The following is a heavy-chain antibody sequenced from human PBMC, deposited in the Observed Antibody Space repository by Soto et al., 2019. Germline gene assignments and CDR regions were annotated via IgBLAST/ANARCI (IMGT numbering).Heavy chain of an antibody. J-gene: IGHJ6*02. V-gene: IGHV3-33*01. Sequence: QVHLVESGGGVVQPGRSLRLSCATSGFTFRNYGMHWVRQAPGKGLEWVAVIWYDGSNKYYADSVKGRFTISRDNSKNTLYLQMNSLRAEDMAVYFCATSNPTVIMDVWGQGTTVTVSS. CDR2: IWYDGSNK. CDR1: GFTFRNYG. D-gene: IGHD2-21*01. CDR3: ATSNPTVIMDV.